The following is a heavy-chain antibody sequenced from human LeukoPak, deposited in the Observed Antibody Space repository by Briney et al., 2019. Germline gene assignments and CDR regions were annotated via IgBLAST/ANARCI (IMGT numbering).Heavy chain of an antibody. CDR2: ITDSGERT. Sequence: PGGSLRLSCVVSGLTVNSSFISWVRQAPGKGLEWVSTITDSGERTNYADSVKGRFTISRDKSKNTLYLQMNSPRAEDTAVYYCAKQNVPTTGSNYYMDVWGTGTTVTVSS. CDR1: GLTVNSSF. J-gene: IGHJ6*03. D-gene: IGHD1-1*01. V-gene: IGHV3-23*01. CDR3: AKQNVPTTGSNYYMDV.